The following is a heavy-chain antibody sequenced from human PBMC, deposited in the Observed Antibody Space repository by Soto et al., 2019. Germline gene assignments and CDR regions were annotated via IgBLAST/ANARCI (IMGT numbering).Heavy chain of an antibody. J-gene: IGHJ6*02. Sequence: QVQLQESGPGLVKPSQTLSLSCTVSGGSISSGDTYWNWIRQSPGKGLEWIGYISYRGNTFYNPSLKSRVTISADRSKNQFPLILTPVTAADTAVYSCARGRGLEPFAYYFCGMDVWGRGTMVTVSS. V-gene: IGHV4-30-4*01. CDR2: ISYRGNT. CDR3: ARGRGLEPFAYYFCGMDV. CDR1: GGSISSGDTY. D-gene: IGHD1-1*01.